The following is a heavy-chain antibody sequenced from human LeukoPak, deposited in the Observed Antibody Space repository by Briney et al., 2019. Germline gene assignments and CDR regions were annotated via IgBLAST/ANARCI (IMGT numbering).Heavy chain of an antibody. D-gene: IGHD1-26*01. CDR3: ARERGWELPSSFDS. CDR1: GFTFNNYW. CDR2: IKPDGGDK. V-gene: IGHV3-7*01. Sequence: GGSLRLCCAASGFTFNNYWMSWVRQAPGKWLEWVANIKPDGGDKYYVDSVKGRFTISRDNDKNSMCLQMNSLRAEDTAVYYCARERGWELPSSFDSWGQGTLVTVSS. J-gene: IGHJ4*02.